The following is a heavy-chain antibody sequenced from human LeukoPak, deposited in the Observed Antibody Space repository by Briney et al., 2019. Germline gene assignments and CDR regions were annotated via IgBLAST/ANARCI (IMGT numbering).Heavy chain of an antibody. CDR2: IYSTGST. CDR3: ARGVVVAGLRYYFDS. J-gene: IGHJ4*02. V-gene: IGHV4-4*07. Sequence: SETLSLTCTVSGGSISSYYWSWIRQPAGKGLEWIGRIYSTGSTKYSPSLESRLTMSLDTSKDQFSLRLTSVTAADTAVYYCARGVVVAGLRYYFDSWGQGSLVSVSS. CDR1: GGSISSYY. D-gene: IGHD6-19*01.